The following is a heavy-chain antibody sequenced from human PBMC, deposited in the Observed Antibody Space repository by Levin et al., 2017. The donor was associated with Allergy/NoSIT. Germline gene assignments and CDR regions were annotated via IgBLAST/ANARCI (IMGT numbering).Heavy chain of an antibody. Sequence: SCAASGFTFDDYAMHWVRQAPGKGLEWVSGISWNSGSIGYADSVRGRFTISRDNAKNSLYLQMNRLRAEDTALYYCAKEKSIAVAGTAPLDYWGQGTLVAVAS. D-gene: IGHD6-19*01. J-gene: IGHJ4*02. CDR2: ISWNSGSI. CDR1: GFTFDDYA. CDR3: AKEKSIAVAGTAPLDY. V-gene: IGHV3-9*01.